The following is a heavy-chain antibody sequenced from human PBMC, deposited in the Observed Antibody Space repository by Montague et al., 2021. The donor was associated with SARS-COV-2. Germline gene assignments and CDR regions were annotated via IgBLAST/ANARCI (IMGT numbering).Heavy chain of an antibody. Sequence: TLSLTCTVSGGFIPSYYYYLIWLRQPAGKELDWIIRIYSSGSINYNPSLQVPITISAYTSHNQYSLKLSSVTAADTSVYYCAFPAHYTTVTIDSWGQGNNSVATSHSPDSPEVSAVTDAERAVYYWARGVHYNTGRMDAWGQGTLVTVSS. CDR2: IYSSGSI. CDR1: GGFIPSYYYY. CDR3: AFPAHYTTVTIDSWGQGNNSVATSHSPDSPEVSAVTDAERAVYYWARGVHYNTGRMDA. J-gene: IGHJ5*02. V-gene: IGHV4-61*02. D-gene: IGHD1-1*01.